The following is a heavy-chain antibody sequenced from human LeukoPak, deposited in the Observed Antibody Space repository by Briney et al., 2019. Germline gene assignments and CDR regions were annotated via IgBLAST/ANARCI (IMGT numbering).Heavy chain of an antibody. CDR3: ARDGNYDFWSGYYVY. CDR2: IKQDGSEK. D-gene: IGHD3-3*01. V-gene: IGHV3-7*01. Sequence: GGSLRLSCAASGFTFSSYWMSWVRQAPGKGLEWVANIKQDGSEKYYVDSVKGRFTISRDNANNSLYLQMNSLRAEDTAVYYCARDGNYDFWSGYYVYWGQGTLVTVSS. CDR1: GFTFSSYW. J-gene: IGHJ4*02.